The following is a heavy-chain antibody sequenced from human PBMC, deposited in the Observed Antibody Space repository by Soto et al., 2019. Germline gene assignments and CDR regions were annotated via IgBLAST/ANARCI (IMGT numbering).Heavy chain of an antibody. J-gene: IGHJ4*02. D-gene: IGHD5-18*01. CDR2: ISYDGSNK. V-gene: IGHV3-30-3*01. Sequence: ESGGGVVQPGRSLRLSCAASGFTFSSYAMHWVRQAPGKGLEWVAVISYDGSNKYYADSVKGRFTISRDNSKNTLYLQMNSLRAEDTAVYYCARDEIFEGGTAMAFDYWGQGTLVTVSS. CDR3: ARDEIFEGGTAMAFDY. CDR1: GFTFSSYA.